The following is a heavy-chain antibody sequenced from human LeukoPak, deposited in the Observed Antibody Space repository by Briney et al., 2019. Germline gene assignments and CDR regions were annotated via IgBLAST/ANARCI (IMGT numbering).Heavy chain of an antibody. Sequence: SETLSLTCAVFGGSFSGYYWSWIRQPPGKGLEWIGYIYYSGSTNYNPSLKSRVTISEDTSKNQFSLKVNSVTAADTAVYYCARDRDYYDSSGSYAPYYFDFWGQGTLVTVSS. V-gene: IGHV4-59*01. CDR1: GGSFSGYY. CDR3: ARDRDYYDSSGSYAPYYFDF. J-gene: IGHJ4*02. D-gene: IGHD3-22*01. CDR2: IYYSGST.